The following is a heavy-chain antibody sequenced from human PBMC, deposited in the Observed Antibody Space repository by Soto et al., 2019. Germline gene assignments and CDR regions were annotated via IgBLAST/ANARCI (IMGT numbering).Heavy chain of an antibody. V-gene: IGHV4-59*08. Sequence: SETLSLTCSLSGCAIGGYYWSWIRQPPGKALEWIGYVSYSGSTDYQPSLKSRVSISIDTSKNQFSLKMISVTAADTDVYYCARHGSDSGWFFYDPWGQGALVTVSS. CDR3: ARHGSDSGWFFYDP. J-gene: IGHJ5*02. CDR2: VSYSGST. D-gene: IGHD6-19*01. CDR1: GCAIGGYY.